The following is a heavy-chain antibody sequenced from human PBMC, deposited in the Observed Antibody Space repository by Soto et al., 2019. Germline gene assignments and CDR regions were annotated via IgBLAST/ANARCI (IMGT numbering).Heavy chain of an antibody. CDR2: ISSSSSYI. CDR3: ARDLVDSSGWYKVGGYDAFDI. D-gene: IGHD6-19*01. J-gene: IGHJ3*02. Sequence: GGSLRLSCAASGFTFSSYSMNWVRQAPGKGLEWVSSISSSSSYIYYADSVKGRFTISRDNAKNSLYLQMNSLRAEDTAVYYCARDLVDSSGWYKVGGYDAFDIWGQGTMVTVSS. CDR1: GFTFSSYS. V-gene: IGHV3-21*01.